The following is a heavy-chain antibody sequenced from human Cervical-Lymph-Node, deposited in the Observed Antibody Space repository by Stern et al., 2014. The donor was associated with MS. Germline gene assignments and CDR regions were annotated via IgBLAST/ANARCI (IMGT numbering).Heavy chain of an antibody. J-gene: IGHJ4*02. CDR3: ARSYTYYSHSAAY. CDR2: ISPTFDTP. D-gene: IGHD3-22*01. CDR1: GGTFSSYE. V-gene: IGHV1-69*01. Sequence: VQLVESGAEVKKPGSSVKVSCKASGGTFSSYEISWVRQAPGQGLEWMGGISPTFDTPTYAQKFQDRVTISADESTSTAYMELSTLKSEDTAIYFCARSYTYYSHSAAYWGQGTLVTVSS.